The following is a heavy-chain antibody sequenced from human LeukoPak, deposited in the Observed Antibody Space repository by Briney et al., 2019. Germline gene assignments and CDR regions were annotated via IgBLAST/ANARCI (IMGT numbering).Heavy chain of an antibody. CDR3: ARGGWVRGVITRNGLDY. CDR2: INPNSGGT. V-gene: IGHV1-2*02. J-gene: IGHJ4*02. CDR1: GYTFTGYY. D-gene: IGHD3-10*01. Sequence: ASVKVSFKASGYTFTGYYIHWVRQAPGQGLEWMGWINPNSGGTSYAQKFQGRVTMTRDTSISTAYMDLSSLRSDDTAVYYCARGGWVRGVITRNGLDYWGQGTLVTVSS.